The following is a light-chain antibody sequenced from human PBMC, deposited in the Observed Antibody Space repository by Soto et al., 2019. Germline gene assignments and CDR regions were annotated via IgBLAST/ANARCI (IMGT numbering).Light chain of an antibody. CDR2: DVS. V-gene: IGLV2-14*01. Sequence: QSALTQPASVSGSPGQSIAISCTGTSSDVGGYNYVSWYQQHPGKAPKLMIYDVSSRPSGVSSRFSGSKSGNTASLTISGLQAEDEADYYCYSYSGSTTSYVFGTGTKVTVL. CDR3: YSYSGSTTSYV. CDR1: SSDVGGYNY. J-gene: IGLJ1*01.